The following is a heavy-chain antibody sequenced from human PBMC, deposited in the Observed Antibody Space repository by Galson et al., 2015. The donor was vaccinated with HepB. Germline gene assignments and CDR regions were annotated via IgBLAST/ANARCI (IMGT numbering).Heavy chain of an antibody. Sequence: SLRLSCAASGFTVSNTYMNWVRQAPGKGLEWVSVIYSGGATYYADSVKGRFTISRDNSKNTLYLHVNNLRAEDTAVYYCASPFCTGGSSYPLWYWGQGTLVTVSS. D-gene: IGHD2-15*01. CDR1: GFTVSNTY. CDR2: IYSGGAT. V-gene: IGHV3-53*01. CDR3: ASPFCTGGSSYPLWY. J-gene: IGHJ4*02.